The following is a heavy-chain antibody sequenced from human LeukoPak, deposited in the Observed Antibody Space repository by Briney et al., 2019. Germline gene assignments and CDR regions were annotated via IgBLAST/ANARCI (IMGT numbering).Heavy chain of an antibody. D-gene: IGHD3-10*01. CDR1: GYTLTSYY. J-gene: IGHJ6*04. CDR3: ARDSESSSGSYLGDIDYYYYYGMDV. Sequence: ASVKVSCKASGYTLTSYYMHWVRQAPGQGLEWMGIINPSGGSTSYAQKFQGRVTMTRDTSTSTVYMELSSLRSEDTAVYYCARDSESSSGSYLGDIDYYYYYGMDVWGKGTTVTVSS. V-gene: IGHV1-46*01. CDR2: INPSGGST.